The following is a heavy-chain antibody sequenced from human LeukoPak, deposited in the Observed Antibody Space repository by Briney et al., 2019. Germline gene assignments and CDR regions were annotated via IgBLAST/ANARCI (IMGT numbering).Heavy chain of an antibody. CDR2: INPNSGGT. D-gene: IGHD4-23*01. CDR1: GYTFTSYG. V-gene: IGHV1-2*02. J-gene: IGHJ4*02. Sequence: GASVKVSCKASGYTFTSYGISWVRQAPGQGLEWMGWINPNSGGTNYAQKFQGRVTMTRDTSISTAYMELSRLRSDDTAVYYCARVPRITVVTPRGVYFDYWGQGTLVTVSS. CDR3: ARVPRITVVTPRGVYFDY.